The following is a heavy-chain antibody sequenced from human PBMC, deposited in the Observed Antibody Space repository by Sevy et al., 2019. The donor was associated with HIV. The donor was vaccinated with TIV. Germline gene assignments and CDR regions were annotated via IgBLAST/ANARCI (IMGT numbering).Heavy chain of an antibody. CDR2: IWYDGTNR. D-gene: IGHD6-19*01. Sequence: GGSLRLSCAASGFSISGYGMHWVRQAPGKGLEWVAVIWYDGTNREYANSVKGRFTISRDNSKNTLYLQMNSLRIEDTAVYYCAREDIRVAGIGYYFHSWGQGTLVTVSS. V-gene: IGHV3-33*01. CDR3: AREDIRVAGIGYYFHS. CDR1: GFSISGYG. J-gene: IGHJ4*02.